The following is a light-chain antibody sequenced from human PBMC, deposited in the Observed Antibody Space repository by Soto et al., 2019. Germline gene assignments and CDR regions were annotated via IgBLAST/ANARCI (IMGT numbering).Light chain of an antibody. CDR2: DAS. J-gene: IGKJ5*01. CDR1: QNIRNW. CDR3: QQYNSYSPIT. Sequence: DIQMTQSPSTLSASVGDSVTITCRASQNIRNWLAWYQQKPGKAPKLLIYDASSLESGVPSRFSGSGSGTEFTLTISSLQPDDFATYYCQQYNSYSPITFGQGTRLEI. V-gene: IGKV1-5*01.